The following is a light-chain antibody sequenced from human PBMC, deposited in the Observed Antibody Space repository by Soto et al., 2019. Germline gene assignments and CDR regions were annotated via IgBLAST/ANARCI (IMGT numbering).Light chain of an antibody. CDR1: QSVDRY. CDR3: QQYGSSPRT. V-gene: IGKV3-20*01. Sequence: EVVLTQSPDTLSLSPGETATLSCRASQSVDRYVAWYQQKSGQAPSLLIYDVSRRATGIPERFSGSGSGTDFTIIISRMENEDFAVYYCQQYGSSPRTFGQVTKG. CDR2: DVS. J-gene: IGKJ1*01.